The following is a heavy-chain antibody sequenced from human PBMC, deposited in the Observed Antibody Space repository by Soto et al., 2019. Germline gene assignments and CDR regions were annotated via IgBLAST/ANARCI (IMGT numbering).Heavy chain of an antibody. CDR1: GGTFSSYA. D-gene: IGHD2-2*01. CDR2: IIPISGTA. V-gene: IGHV1-69*01. Sequence: QVQLVQSGAEVKKPGSSVKVSCKASGGTFSSYAISWVRQAPGQGLEWMGGIIPISGTANYAQKFQGRVTITADESTSTAYRELSSLRSEVSAVYYCARSQGSSTSLEIYYYYYYGMDVWGQGTTVTVSS. CDR3: ARSQGSSTSLEIYYYYYYGMDV. J-gene: IGHJ6*02.